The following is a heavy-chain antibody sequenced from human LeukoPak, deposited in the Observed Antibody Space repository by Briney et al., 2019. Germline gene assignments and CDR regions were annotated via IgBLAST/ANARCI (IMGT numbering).Heavy chain of an antibody. V-gene: IGHV4-59*01. J-gene: IGHJ4*02. D-gene: IGHD6-13*01. Sequence: PSETLSLTCTVSGGSISSYYWSWIRQPPGKGLEWIGYIYYSGSTNYNPSLKSRVTISVDTSKNQFSLKLSSVTAADTAVYYYARGSSSWTSYYFDYWGQGTLVTVSS. CDR3: ARGSSSWTSYYFDY. CDR2: IYYSGST. CDR1: GGSISSYY.